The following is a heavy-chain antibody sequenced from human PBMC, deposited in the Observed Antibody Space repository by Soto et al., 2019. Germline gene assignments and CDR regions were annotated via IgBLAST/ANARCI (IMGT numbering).Heavy chain of an antibody. V-gene: IGHV3-21*01. CDR2: ISSNSAYI. CDR3: TRDASRDSSARGWFDP. CDR1: GFTFRSFT. J-gene: IGHJ5*02. D-gene: IGHD6-13*01. Sequence: GGSLRLSCAASGFTFRSFTMDGVRQAPGKGLEWVSPISSNSAYIYYTDALRGRFTISRDNAKNSLHLQMNSLRAEDTAVYYCTRDASRDSSARGWFDPWGPGTLVTVPS.